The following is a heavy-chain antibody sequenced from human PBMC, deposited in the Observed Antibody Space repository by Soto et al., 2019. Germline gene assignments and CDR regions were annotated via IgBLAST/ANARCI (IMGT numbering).Heavy chain of an antibody. CDR3: ARGQAAAGQNWFDP. CDR2: TYYRSKWYN. Sequence: QSQTLSLTCAISGDSVSSNSAAWNWIRQSPSRGLEWLGRTYYRSKWYNDYAVSVKSRITINPDTSKNQFSLQLNSVTPEDTAVYYCARGQAAAGQNWFDPWGQGTLVTVSS. V-gene: IGHV6-1*01. D-gene: IGHD6-13*01. J-gene: IGHJ5*02. CDR1: GDSVSSNSAA.